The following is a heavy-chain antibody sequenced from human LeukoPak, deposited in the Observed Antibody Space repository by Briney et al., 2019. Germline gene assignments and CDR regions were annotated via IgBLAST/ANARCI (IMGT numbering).Heavy chain of an antibody. D-gene: IGHD3-10*01. CDR1: GFTFSTYW. CDR2: IKQDGGET. CDR3: ARLRGGAY. J-gene: IGHJ4*02. V-gene: IGHV3-7*01. Sequence: GGSLRLSCAASGFTFSTYWMTRVRQAPGKGLEWVANIKQDGGETYYVDSVKGRFTISRDNAKNSLYLQMNSLRAEDTALYYCARLRGGAYWGQGTLVTVSS.